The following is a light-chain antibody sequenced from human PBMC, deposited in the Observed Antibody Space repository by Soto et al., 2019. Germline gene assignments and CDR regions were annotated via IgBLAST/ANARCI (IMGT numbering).Light chain of an antibody. J-gene: IGLJ1*01. CDR3: ISHAGTSNV. CDR2: EVN. CDR1: SSDVGATDY. Sequence: QSALTQPPSASGSLGQSVAISCTGTSSDVGATDYVSWYQHHSGKAPKLLLYEVNKRPSGVPARFSGSKSGNTASLTVSVLQADDEADYYCISHAGTSNVLGTGTKLTVL. V-gene: IGLV2-8*01.